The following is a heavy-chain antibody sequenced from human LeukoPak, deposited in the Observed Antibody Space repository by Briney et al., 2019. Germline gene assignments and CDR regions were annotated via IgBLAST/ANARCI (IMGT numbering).Heavy chain of an antibody. V-gene: IGHV1-18*01. CDR2: IGAYTGNP. CDR3: AREKNYGMDV. CDR1: GYTFTSFG. Sequence: VASVKVSCKASGYTFTSFGISWVRQAPGQGLEWTGWIGAYTGNPNYAQKFQGRVPMTTDTSTSTAYMELRSLRSDDTAVYYCAREKNYGMDVWGQGTTVTVSS. J-gene: IGHJ6*02. D-gene: IGHD2/OR15-2a*01.